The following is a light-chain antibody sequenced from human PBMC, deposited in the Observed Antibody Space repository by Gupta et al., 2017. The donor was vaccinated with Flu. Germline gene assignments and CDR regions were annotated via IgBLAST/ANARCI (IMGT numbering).Light chain of an antibody. V-gene: IGKV1-39*01. CDR3: QQRDSTPGT. J-gene: IGKJ5*01. CDR1: QSISSY. CDR2: AAS. Sequence: IQMTQSPSSLSASVGDRVTITCRASQSISSYLNWYQQKPGKAPKLLIYAASRLQSGVPSRFSGSGSGTDFTLTISSLQPEDFATYYCQQRDSTPGTFGQGTQLDIK.